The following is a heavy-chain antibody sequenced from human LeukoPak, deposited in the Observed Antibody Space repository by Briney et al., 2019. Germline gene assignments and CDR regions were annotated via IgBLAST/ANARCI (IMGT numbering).Heavy chain of an antibody. CDR3: ARSAGYSGSGTFDY. J-gene: IGHJ4*02. CDR2: INAGNGNT. D-gene: IGHD5-12*01. V-gene: IGHV1-3*01. CDR1: GYTFTSYA. Sequence: GASVKVSRKASGYTFTSYAMHWVRQAPGQRLEWMGWINAGNGNTKYSQKFQGRVTITRDTSASTAYMELSSLRSEDTAVYYCARSAGYSGSGTFDYWGQGTLVTVSS.